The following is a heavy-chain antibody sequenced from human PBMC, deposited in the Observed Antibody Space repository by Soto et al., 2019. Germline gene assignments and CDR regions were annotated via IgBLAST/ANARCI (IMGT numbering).Heavy chain of an antibody. CDR2: IIPIFGTA. CDR1: GGTFSSYA. V-gene: IGHV1-69*12. J-gene: IGHJ4*02. Sequence: QVQLVQSGAEVKKPGSSVKVSCKASGGTFSSYAISWVRQAPGQGLEWMGGIIPIFGTANYAQKFQGRVTITADESTSTTYMELSSLRSYDTAVYYCAYGYSYGPGTYRVWHYWGQGTLVTVSS. D-gene: IGHD5-18*01. CDR3: AYGYSYGPGTYRVWHY.